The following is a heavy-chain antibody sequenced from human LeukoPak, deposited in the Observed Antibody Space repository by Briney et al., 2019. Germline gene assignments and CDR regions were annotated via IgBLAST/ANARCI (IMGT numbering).Heavy chain of an antibody. J-gene: IGHJ3*02. CDR1: GYTFTSYG. V-gene: IGHV1-18*01. D-gene: IGHD3-22*01. CDR3: ASNPILPGYDSSGYYLPDDAFDI. Sequence: ASVKVSCKASGYTFTSYGISWVRQAPGQGLEWMGWISAYNGNTNYAQKLQGRGTMTTDTSTSTAYMELRSLRSDDTAVYYCASNPILPGYDSSGYYLPDDAFDIWGQGTMVTVSS. CDR2: ISAYNGNT.